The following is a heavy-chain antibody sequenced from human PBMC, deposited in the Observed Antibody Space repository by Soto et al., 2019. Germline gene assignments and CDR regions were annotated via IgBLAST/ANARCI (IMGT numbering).Heavy chain of an antibody. Sequence: QVQLVESGGGVVQPGRSLRLSCAASGFTFSSYEMHWVRQAPGKGLDWVAIISYDGTTTYYADSVKGRFIISRDNSKKTLYLQMNSLRPEDTAVYYCAKERKGADYWGQGTLVTVSS. CDR3: AKERKGADY. V-gene: IGHV3-30*18. CDR2: ISYDGTTT. CDR1: GFTFSSYE. J-gene: IGHJ4*02.